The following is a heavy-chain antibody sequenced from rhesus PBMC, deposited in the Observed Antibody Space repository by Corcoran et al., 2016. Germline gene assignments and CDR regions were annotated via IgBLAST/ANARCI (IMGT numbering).Heavy chain of an antibody. V-gene: IGHV4-147*01. Sequence: QVPLQESGPGLVQPSETLSLTCAVSGGSISSNSWSLIRQSPWKGLEWIGYSYGGSGSTSYNPALKSRVTISTDTSKNQFSLKLSSVTAADTAVYYCARYGAAGTFDYWGQGVLVTVSS. CDR1: GGSISSNS. CDR2: SYGGSGST. J-gene: IGHJ4*01. D-gene: IGHD6-25*01. CDR3: ARYGAAGTFDY.